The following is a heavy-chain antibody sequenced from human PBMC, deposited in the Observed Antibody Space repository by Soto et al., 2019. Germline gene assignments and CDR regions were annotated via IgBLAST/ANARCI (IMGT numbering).Heavy chain of an antibody. CDR3: ARRFISVGSGYDFDY. V-gene: IGHV4-34*01. CDR2: INHSGST. J-gene: IGHJ4*02. Sequence: SETLSLTCAVYGGSFSGYYWSWIRQPPGKGLEWIGEINHSGSTNYNPSLKSRVTISVDTSKNQFSLKLSSVTAADTAVYYCARRFISVGSGYDFDYWGQGTLVTVSS. D-gene: IGHD5-12*01. CDR1: GGSFSGYY.